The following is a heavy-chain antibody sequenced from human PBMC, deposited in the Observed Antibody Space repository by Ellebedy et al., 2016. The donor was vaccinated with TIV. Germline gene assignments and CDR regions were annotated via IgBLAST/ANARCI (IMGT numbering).Heavy chain of an antibody. CDR3: ARVAEMATIYDFRYFDL. D-gene: IGHD5-24*01. V-gene: IGHV3-66*01. CDR2: IYSGSNT. J-gene: IGHJ2*01. Sequence: GESLKISCAASGLTVSSHFMSWVRQTPGKGLECVAIIYSGSNTYYADYVKGRFTISRDNSRKTLYLQMNSLRAEDTAVYFCARVAEMATIYDFRYFDLWGRGTLVTVSS. CDR1: GLTVSSHF.